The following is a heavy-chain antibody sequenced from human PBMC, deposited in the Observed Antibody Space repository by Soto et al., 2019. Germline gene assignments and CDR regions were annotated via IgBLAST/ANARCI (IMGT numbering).Heavy chain of an antibody. CDR1: GCTCSNYS. D-gene: IGHD3-22*01. J-gene: IGHJ4*02. V-gene: IGHV3-64D*06. Sequence: VVPLRVPCAASGCTCSNYSMNRVRQTPGKGLEYVSYISNNGGSTHYADSVKGRFTISRDNSKNTQYLQMSSLRADDTALYYCVKGEYYYDSSGYYPFDYWGQGTLVTVSS. CDR2: ISNNGGST. CDR3: VKGEYYYDSSGYYPFDY.